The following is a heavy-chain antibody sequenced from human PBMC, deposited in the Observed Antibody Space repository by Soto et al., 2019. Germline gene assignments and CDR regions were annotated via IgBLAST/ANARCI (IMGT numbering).Heavy chain of an antibody. Sequence: QVRMVESGGALVKPGGSLRLSCAASEFTFSDYYMSWIRQAPGQGLEWLSYISSRGDTIYYADSVKGRFTISRDNDKNSLYLQMSSLRAEDTAVYYCARSGFNYGFGYYFDYWGQGTLVTVSS. V-gene: IGHV3-11*01. D-gene: IGHD5-18*01. CDR3: ARSGFNYGFGYYFDY. CDR1: EFTFSDYY. J-gene: IGHJ4*02. CDR2: ISSRGDTI.